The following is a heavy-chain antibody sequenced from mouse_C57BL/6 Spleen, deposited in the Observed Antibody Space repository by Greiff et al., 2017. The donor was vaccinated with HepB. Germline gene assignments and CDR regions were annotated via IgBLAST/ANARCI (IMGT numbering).Heavy chain of an antibody. CDR3: ARDTDWYFDV. Sequence: EVHLVDSGGGLVQSGRSLRLSCATSGFTFSDFYMEWVRQAPGKGLEWIAASRNKANDYTTEYSASVKGRFIVSRDTSQSILYLQMNALRAEDTAIYYCARDTDWYFDVWGTGTTVTVSS. J-gene: IGHJ1*03. CDR2: SRNKANDYTT. CDR1: GFTFSDFY. V-gene: IGHV7-1*01.